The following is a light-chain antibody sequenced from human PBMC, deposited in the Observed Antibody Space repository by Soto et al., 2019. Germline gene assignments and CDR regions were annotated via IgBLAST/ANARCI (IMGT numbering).Light chain of an antibody. CDR2: KAS. Sequence: DIQMTQSPSTLSASVGDRVTITCRASQSISSWLAWYQQKPGKAPKLLIYKASSLESGVPSRFSGSTSGTEFTLTISSLQPDDFATYYCQPYDTYSRTFGQGTKVEIK. CDR3: QPYDTYSRT. J-gene: IGKJ1*01. CDR1: QSISSW. V-gene: IGKV1-5*03.